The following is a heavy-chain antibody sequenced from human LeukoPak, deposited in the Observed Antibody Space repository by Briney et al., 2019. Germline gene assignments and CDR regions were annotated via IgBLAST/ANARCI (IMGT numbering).Heavy chain of an antibody. Sequence: PGGSLRLSCVASGFTFSNYDMNWVRQAPGKGLEWVSAISGSGGSTYYADSVKGRFTISRDNSKNTLYLQMNSLRAEDTAVYYCAKDKGGFDWLLDVDPYFDYWGQGTLVTVSS. V-gene: IGHV3-23*01. CDR3: AKDKGGFDWLLDVDPYFDY. CDR1: GFTFSNYD. D-gene: IGHD3-9*01. J-gene: IGHJ4*02. CDR2: ISGSGGST.